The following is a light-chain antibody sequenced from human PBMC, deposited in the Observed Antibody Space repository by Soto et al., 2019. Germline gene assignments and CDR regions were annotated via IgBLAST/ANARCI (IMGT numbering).Light chain of an antibody. Sequence: QSVLTQPPSASGTPGQRVSISCSGSRSNIGSNTDNWYQHLPGTAPRLLIYSNDQRPSGVPDRFSASKSGASASLAIIGLQSEDEADYYCAAWDDSLNGVLFGGGTKLTVL. CDR3: AAWDDSLNGVL. CDR2: SND. V-gene: IGLV1-44*01. J-gene: IGLJ3*02. CDR1: RSNIGSNT.